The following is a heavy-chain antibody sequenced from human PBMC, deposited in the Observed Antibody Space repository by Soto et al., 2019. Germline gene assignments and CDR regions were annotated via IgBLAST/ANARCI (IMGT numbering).Heavy chain of an antibody. J-gene: IGHJ4*02. CDR2: ISAYNGNT. CDR1: GYTFTSYG. Sequence: QVQLVQSGAAVKKPGASVKVSCQASGYTFTSYGITWVRQAPGQGLEWMGWISAYNGNTNYAQKLQRRVTMTTDTSTSTAYMELRRIRSDDTAVYYCGRGNRAGTLTCFDYWGQGTLVTVSS. D-gene: IGHD6-19*01. V-gene: IGHV1-18*01. CDR3: GRGNRAGTLTCFDY.